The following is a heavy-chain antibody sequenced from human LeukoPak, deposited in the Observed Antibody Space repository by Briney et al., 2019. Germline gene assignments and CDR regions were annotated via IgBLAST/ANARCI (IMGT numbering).Heavy chain of an antibody. CDR2: IYYSGTT. CDR1: GGSISSSNY. D-gene: IGHD3-3*01. J-gene: IGHJ4*02. Sequence: SGTLSLTCAVSGGSISSSNYWSWIRQTPGKGLEWIGDIYYSGTTTYNPSLKSRVTISIDTSKNQFSLQLTSVTAADTAVYYCARVTLYFDFSTGNHYYFDSWGQGTLVIVSS. V-gene: IGHV4-59*08. CDR3: ARVTLYFDFSTGNHYYFDS.